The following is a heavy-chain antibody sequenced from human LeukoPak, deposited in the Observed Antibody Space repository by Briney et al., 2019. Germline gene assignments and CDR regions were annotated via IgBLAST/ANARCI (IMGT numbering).Heavy chain of an antibody. CDR2: IYYSGST. CDR3: ARQPMTTVTPDRFDY. V-gene: IGHV4-59*08. J-gene: IGHJ4*02. D-gene: IGHD4-17*01. Sequence: SETLSLTCTVSGGSISSYYWSWIRQPPGKGLEWIGYIYYSGSTYYNPSLKSRVTISVDTSKNQFSLKLSSVTAADTAVYYCARQPMTTVTPDRFDYWGQGTLVTVSS. CDR1: GGSISSYY.